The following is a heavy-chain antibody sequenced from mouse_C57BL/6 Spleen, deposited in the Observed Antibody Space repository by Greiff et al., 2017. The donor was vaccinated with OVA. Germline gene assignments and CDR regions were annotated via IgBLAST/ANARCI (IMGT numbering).Heavy chain of an antibody. D-gene: IGHD2-2*01. CDR3: AREDYGYDEGYYFDY. V-gene: IGHV3-6*01. J-gene: IGHJ2*01. CDR2: ISYDGSN. CDR1: GYSITSGYY. Sequence: EVQRVESGPGLVKPSQSLSLTCSVTGYSITSGYYWNWIRQFPGNKLEWMGYISYDGSNNYNPSLKNRISITRDTSKNQFFLKLNSVTTEDTATYYCAREDYGYDEGYYFDYWGQGTTLTVSS.